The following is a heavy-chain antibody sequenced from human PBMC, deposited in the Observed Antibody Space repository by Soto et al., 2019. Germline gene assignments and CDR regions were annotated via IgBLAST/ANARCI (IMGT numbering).Heavy chain of an antibody. CDR1: GYTFTSYG. CDR3: ARDGRWELLELGFDY. CDR2: ISAYNGNT. D-gene: IGHD1-26*01. Sequence: ASVKVSCKASGYTFTSYGISWVRQAPGQGLEWMGWISAYNGNTNYAQKLQGRVTMTTDTSTSTAYMELRSLRSDDTAVYYCARDGRWELLELGFDYWGQGTLVTVSS. V-gene: IGHV1-18*01. J-gene: IGHJ4*02.